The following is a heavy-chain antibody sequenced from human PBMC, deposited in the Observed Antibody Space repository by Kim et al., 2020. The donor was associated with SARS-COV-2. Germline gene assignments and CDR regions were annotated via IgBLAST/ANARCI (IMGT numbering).Heavy chain of an antibody. CDR3: ARDDYGVGGGGY. D-gene: IGHD4-17*01. V-gene: IGHV7-4-1*01. CDR1: GYTFTTYT. Sequence: ASVKVSCKASGYTFTTYTMNWVRQAPGQGLEWMGWVNTNTGNTTYFQDFYDRNRTTNQKSTTLNSRHQCTPRIEYSALNNCARDDYGVGGGGYWGHGTLV. CDR2: VNTNTGNT. J-gene: IGHJ4*01.